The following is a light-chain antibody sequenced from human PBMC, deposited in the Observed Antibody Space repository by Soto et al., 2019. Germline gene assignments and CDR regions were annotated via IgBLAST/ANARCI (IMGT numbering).Light chain of an antibody. CDR3: MQHIEYPIT. J-gene: IGKJ5*01. V-gene: IGKV2-40*01. Sequence: DIVMTQSPLSLSVTPGEPASISCRSSQSLLHTSGDNYLEWYLQKPGQSPQLLIYMLSYRASGVPDRFSGSGSGTDFTLRISRVEAEDVGVYYCMQHIEYPITFGQGTRLEIK. CDR1: QSLLHTSGDNY. CDR2: MLS.